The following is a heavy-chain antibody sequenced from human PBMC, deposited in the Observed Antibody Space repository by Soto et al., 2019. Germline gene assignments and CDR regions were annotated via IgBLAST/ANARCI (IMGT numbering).Heavy chain of an antibody. V-gene: IGHV3-48*03. CDR1: GFTFSSYE. CDR3: ARGEVGGGLLWFGEFFDY. J-gene: IGHJ4*02. D-gene: IGHD3-10*01. CDR2: ISSSGSTI. Sequence: GGSLRLSCAASGFTFSSYEMNWVRQAPGKGLEWVSYISSSGSTIYYADSVKGRFTISRDNAKNSLYLQMNSLRAEDTAVYYCARGEVGGGLLWFGEFFDYWGQGTLVTVSS.